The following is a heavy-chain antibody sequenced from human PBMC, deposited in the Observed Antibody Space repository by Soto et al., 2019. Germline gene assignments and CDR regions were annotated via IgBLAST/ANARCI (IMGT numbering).Heavy chain of an antibody. J-gene: IGHJ6*02. V-gene: IGHV3-74*01. Sequence: GGSLRLSCAASGFTFSSRWMHWVRQAPGKGLVWVSHINSDGSATTYADSEKGRFTISRDNAKNTLYLQMNSLRAEDTAVYYCARDTSYALDVWGQGTPGTVSS. CDR3: ARDTSYALDV. CDR2: INSDGSAT. CDR1: GFTFSSRW.